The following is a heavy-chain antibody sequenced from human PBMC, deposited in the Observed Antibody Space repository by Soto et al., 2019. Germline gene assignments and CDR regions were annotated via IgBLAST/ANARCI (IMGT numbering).Heavy chain of an antibody. V-gene: IGHV1-69*14. D-gene: IGHD1-20*01. J-gene: IGHJ4*02. Sequence: VRLVQSGAEVRKPGSSVKVSCQASGDSFNRYAISWVRQAPGQGLEWMGGIIPVLGSADYSQDFHGKLTIMAVMSTGKNYMEVSRPRCVEQAVYLCARDRPIYNSPSRRDFDSWGQGALVSVSS. CDR2: IIPVLGSA. CDR3: ARDRPIYNSPSRRDFDS. CDR1: GDSFNRYA.